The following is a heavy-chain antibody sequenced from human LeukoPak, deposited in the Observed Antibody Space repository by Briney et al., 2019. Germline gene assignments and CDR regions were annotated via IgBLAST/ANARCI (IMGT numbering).Heavy chain of an antibody. CDR3: ARADRNYGYLFAF. V-gene: IGHV3-30-3*01. D-gene: IGHD3-10*01. CDR2: ISYDGSNK. CDR1: GFTFSSYA. Sequence: PGGSLRLSCAASGFTFSSYAMHWVRQAPGKGLEWVAVISYDGSNKYYADSVKGRFTISRDNAKNALYLQMNSLRDEDTAMYYCARADRNYGYLFAFWGQGTLVTVSS. J-gene: IGHJ4*02.